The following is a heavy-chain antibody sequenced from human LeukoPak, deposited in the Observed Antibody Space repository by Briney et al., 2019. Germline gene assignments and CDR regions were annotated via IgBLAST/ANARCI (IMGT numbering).Heavy chain of an antibody. CDR1: GFTFSSYA. Sequence: GGSLRLSCAASGFTFSSYAMHWVRQAPGKGLEWVAVISYDGSNKYYADSVKGRFTISRDNSKNTLYLQMNSLRAEDTAVYYCARASYRSGYSYWGQGTLVTVSS. J-gene: IGHJ4*02. V-gene: IGHV3-30-3*01. CDR3: ARASYRSGYSY. CDR2: ISYDGSNK. D-gene: IGHD3-3*01.